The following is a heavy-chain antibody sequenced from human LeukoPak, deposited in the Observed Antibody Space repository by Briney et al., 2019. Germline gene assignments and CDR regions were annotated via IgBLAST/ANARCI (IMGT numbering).Heavy chain of an antibody. CDR3: ARVRGPDSSGYYRVFDY. CDR1: GDSFSSVTDY. V-gene: IGHV4-39*07. D-gene: IGHD3-22*01. Sequence: SETLSLTCTVSGDSFSSVTDYWAWIRQPPGKGLEWIASGDYSGGTYYNPSLESRVAISADMSKNQFSLKLSSVTAADTAVYYCARVRGPDSSGYYRVFDYWGQGTLVTVSS. J-gene: IGHJ4*02. CDR2: GDYSGGT.